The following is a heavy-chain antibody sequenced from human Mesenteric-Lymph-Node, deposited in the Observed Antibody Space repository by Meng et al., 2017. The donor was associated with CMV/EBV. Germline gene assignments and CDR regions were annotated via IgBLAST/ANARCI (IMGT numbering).Heavy chain of an antibody. V-gene: IGHV4-34*01. D-gene: IGHD3-9*01. Sequence: QVQFRRWVGGLWKPPGPLSFTGVADGWSVSGYYWNWIRQSPEKGLEWIGEINHSGSTTYNPSFTSRIIISVDTSTNQISLNMSSVTAADTAVYYCARGSSYDILTGYFDYWGQGALVTVSS. J-gene: IGHJ4*02. CDR2: INHSGST. CDR3: ARGSSYDILTGYFDY. CDR1: GWSVSGYY.